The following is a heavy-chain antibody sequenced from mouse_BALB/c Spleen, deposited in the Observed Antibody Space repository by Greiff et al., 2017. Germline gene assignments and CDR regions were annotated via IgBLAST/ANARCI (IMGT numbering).Heavy chain of an antibody. Sequence: EVQLQQSEAELVKPGASVKLSCTASGFNIKDTYMHWVKQRPEQGLEWIGRIDPANGNTKYDPKFQGKATITADTSSNTAYLQLSSLTSEDTAVYYCARSGGNYGFLYYFDYWGQGTTLTVSS. V-gene: IGHV14-3*02. D-gene: IGHD2-1*01. CDR3: ARSGGNYGFLYYFDY. J-gene: IGHJ2*01. CDR1: GFNIKDTY. CDR2: IDPANGNT.